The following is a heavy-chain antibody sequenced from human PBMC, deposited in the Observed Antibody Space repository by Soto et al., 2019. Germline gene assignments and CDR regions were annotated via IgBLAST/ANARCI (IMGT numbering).Heavy chain of an antibody. CDR2: IIPIFGTA. J-gene: IGHJ5*02. Sequence: SVKVSCKASGGTFSSYAISWVRQAPGQGLEWMGGIIPIFGTANYAQKFQGRVTMTSDTSTNTVYMELSSLKSEDTAIYFCARDQDITAAGTAYFDPWGQGTLVTVSS. V-gene: IGHV1-69*05. CDR1: GGTFSSYA. D-gene: IGHD6-13*01. CDR3: ARDQDITAAGTAYFDP.